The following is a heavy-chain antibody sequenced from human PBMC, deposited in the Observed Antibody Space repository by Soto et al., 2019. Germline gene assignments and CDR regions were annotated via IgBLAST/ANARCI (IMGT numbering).Heavy chain of an antibody. CDR1: GFTLSSNS. CDR2: ISNDGSTT. J-gene: IGHJ5*02. Sequence: GGSLRLSCAAPGFTLSSNSMAWVRQAPGKRLQWVSGISNDGSTTFYIDSVRGRFTISRDTSTNTLYLQMDSLRVEDTAVYFCAKWSGFGDAWGQGTLVTVSS. D-gene: IGHD3-10*01. V-gene: IGHV3-23*01. CDR3: AKWSGFGDA.